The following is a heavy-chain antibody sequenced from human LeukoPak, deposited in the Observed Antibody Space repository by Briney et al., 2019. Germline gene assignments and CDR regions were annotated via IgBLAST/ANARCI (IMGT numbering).Heavy chain of an antibody. J-gene: IGHJ4*02. V-gene: IGHV4-4*07. CDR3: ARQEGGIVGPY. D-gene: IGHD1-26*01. CDR1: GPSISGSY. CDR2: MYSSGST. Sequence: PSETLSLTCTVSGPSISGSYWNWIRQPAGKGLEWIGRMYSSGSTNYNPSLESRVTMSVDTSKNQFSLKLNSVTAADTAVYYCARQEGGIVGPYWGQGTLVTVSS.